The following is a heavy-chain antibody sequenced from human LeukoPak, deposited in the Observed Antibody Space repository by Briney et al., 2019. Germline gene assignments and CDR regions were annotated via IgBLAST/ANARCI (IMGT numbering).Heavy chain of an antibody. CDR1: GFTFSSYS. CDR2: ISSSSSYI. D-gene: IGHD3-10*01. V-gene: IGHV3-21*01. CDR3: ARDLSTMVRGVIIWDAFDI. Sequence: GGSLRLSCAASGFTFSSYSMNWVRQAPGKGLEWVSSISSSSSYIYYADSVKGRFTISRDNAKNSLYLQMNSLRAEDTAVYYCARDLSTMVRGVIIWDAFDIWGQGTMVTVSS. J-gene: IGHJ3*02.